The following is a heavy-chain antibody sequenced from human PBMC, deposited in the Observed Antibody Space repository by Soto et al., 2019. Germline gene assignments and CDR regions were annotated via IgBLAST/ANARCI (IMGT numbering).Heavy chain of an antibody. V-gene: IGHV3-23*01. J-gene: IGHJ4*02. CDR1: GFTFSSYA. CDR3: AKDLQADYYDYVWGSYRGGDY. Sequence: GGSLRLSCAASGFTFSSYAMSWVRQAPGKGLEWVSAISGSGGSTYYADSVKGRFTISRDNSKNTLYLQMNSLRAEDTAVYYCAKDLQADYYDYVWGSYRGGDYWGQGTLVTVSS. CDR2: ISGSGGST. D-gene: IGHD3-16*02.